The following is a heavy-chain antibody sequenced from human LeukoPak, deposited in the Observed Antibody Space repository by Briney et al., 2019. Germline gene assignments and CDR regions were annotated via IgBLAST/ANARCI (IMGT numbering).Heavy chain of an antibody. V-gene: IGHV1-2*02. CDR3: ARGMALGESGSEFDY. J-gene: IGHJ4*02. D-gene: IGHD3-16*01. Sequence: ASVKVSCKASGYTVTDYFMHWVRRAPGQGLEWMGWMNPKNGDTKNAQKFQGRVTMTRDTSITTAYMELSRLRSDDTAVYYCARGMALGESGSEFDYWGQGALVTVSS. CDR1: GYTVTDYF. CDR2: MNPKNGDT.